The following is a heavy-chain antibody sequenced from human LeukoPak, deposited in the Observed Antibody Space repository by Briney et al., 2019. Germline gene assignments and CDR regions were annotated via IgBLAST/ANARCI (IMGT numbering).Heavy chain of an antibody. J-gene: IGHJ4*02. CDR1: GGSFSGYY. D-gene: IGHD3-22*01. CDR2: INHSGST. Sequence: KTSETLSLTCTVYGGSFSGYYWSWIRQPPGKGLEWIGEINHSGSTNYNPSLKSRVTISVDTSKNQFSLKLSSVTAADTAVYYCATLYDSSGYFHFWGQGTLVTVSS. CDR3: ATLYDSSGYFHF. V-gene: IGHV4-34*01.